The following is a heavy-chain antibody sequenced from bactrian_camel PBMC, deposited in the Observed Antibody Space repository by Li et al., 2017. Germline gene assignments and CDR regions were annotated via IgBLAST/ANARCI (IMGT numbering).Heavy chain of an antibody. Sequence: HVQLVESGGGSVQAGGSLTLSCVASGYAPSTYYWGWFRQAPGKDREGVAAIRSGAEPHYADSVKDRFTVTLDNAKDTVYLQMYDLKPEDSAVYYCAATTARIACSGLWGSRSTNWGQGTQVTVS. D-gene: IGHD3*01. J-gene: IGHJ4*01. V-gene: IGHV3S53*01. CDR3: AATTARIACSGLWGSRSTN. CDR2: IRSGAEP. CDR1: GYAPSTYY.